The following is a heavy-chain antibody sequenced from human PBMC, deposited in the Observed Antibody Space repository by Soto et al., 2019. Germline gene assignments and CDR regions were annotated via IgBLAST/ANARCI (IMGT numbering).Heavy chain of an antibody. CDR3: ARTLCGDSVDY. CDR2: MNPNSGNT. CDR1: GYTFTSYD. V-gene: IGHV1-8*01. J-gene: IGHJ4*02. D-gene: IGHD4-17*01. Sequence: QVQLVQSGAEVKKPGASVKVSCKASGYTFTSYDLNWAPQATRQGPECMAWMNPNSGNTGYAQKFERGVTVTRSSSVGATDMKLSSRRSEDTAVYYYARTLCGDSVDYWGQGTLVTVSS.